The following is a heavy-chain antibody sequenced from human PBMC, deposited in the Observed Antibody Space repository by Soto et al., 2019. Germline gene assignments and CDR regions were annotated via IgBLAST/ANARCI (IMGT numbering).Heavy chain of an antibody. J-gene: IGHJ5*02. D-gene: IGHD5-12*01. CDR2: IYYNGRT. CDR3: ARDWNSGYDP. Sequence: QVQLQESGPGLVKPSETLSLICTVSGVSINNYYWSWIRQLPGKGLEWIGYIYYNGRTDYNTSLKSRVTISVDTSKNQFSLKLSSVTAADTAVYYCARDWNSGYDPWGQGTLVTVSS. V-gene: IGHV4-59*01. CDR1: GVSINNYY.